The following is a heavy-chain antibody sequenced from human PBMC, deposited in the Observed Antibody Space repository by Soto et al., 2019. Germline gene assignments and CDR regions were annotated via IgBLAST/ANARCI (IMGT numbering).Heavy chain of an antibody. J-gene: IGHJ6*02. V-gene: IGHV3-30*03. CDR1: GFSFSNYG. CDR2: ISHDGNSH. D-gene: IGHD3-22*01. Sequence: PGGSLRLSCEGSGFSFSNYGIHWVRQAPGKGLEWVAVISHDGNSHHLADSVKGRFTISRDNSKNTLYLQMNSLRAEDTAVYYCARGGVEYYYDSSGYYYYYGMDVWGQGTTVTSP. CDR3: ARGGVEYYYDSSGYYYYYGMDV.